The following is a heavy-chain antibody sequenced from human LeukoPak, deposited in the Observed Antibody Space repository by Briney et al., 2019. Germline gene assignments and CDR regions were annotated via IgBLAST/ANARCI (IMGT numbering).Heavy chain of an antibody. CDR3: ARGVRYGGYMGCGMDV. J-gene: IGHJ6*02. CDR2: INHSGST. D-gene: IGHD5-12*01. Sequence: SETLSLTCAVSGGSFSGYYWSWIRQPPGKGLEWIGEINHSGSTNYNPSLKSRVTISVDTSKNQFSLKLSSVTAADTAVYYCARGVRYGGYMGCGMDVWGQGTTVTVSS. V-gene: IGHV4-34*01. CDR1: GGSFSGYY.